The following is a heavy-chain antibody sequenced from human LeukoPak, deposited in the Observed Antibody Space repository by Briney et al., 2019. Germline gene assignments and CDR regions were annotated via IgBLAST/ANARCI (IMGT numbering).Heavy chain of an antibody. J-gene: IGHJ4*02. D-gene: IGHD5-18*01. V-gene: IGHV3-66*01. CDR1: GFTVSTNY. CDR2: VYMGGTT. Sequence: GGSLRLSCAASGFTVSTNYMNWVRQAPGKGLEWVSFVYMGGTTYYADSVKGRFTISRDITKNTIYLQMNNLGAEDTAVYYCARGLLRDGYTYSYSFDYWGQGTLVTVSS. CDR3: ARGLLRDGYTYSYSFDY.